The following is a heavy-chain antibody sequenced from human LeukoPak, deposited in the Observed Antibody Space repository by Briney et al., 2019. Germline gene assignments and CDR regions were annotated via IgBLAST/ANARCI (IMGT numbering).Heavy chain of an antibody. Sequence: SKTLSLTCAVYGGSFSGYYWSWIRQPPGKGLEWIGEINHSGSTNYNPSLKSRVTISVDTSKNQFSLKLSSVTAADTAVYYCARDRFDAFDIWGQGTMVTVSS. CDR1: GGSFSGYY. V-gene: IGHV4-34*01. J-gene: IGHJ3*02. D-gene: IGHD1-14*01. CDR2: INHSGST. CDR3: ARDRFDAFDI.